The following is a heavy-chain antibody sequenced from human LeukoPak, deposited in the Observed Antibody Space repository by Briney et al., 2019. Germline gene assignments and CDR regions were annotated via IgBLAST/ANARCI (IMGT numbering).Heavy chain of an antibody. CDR2: MYYSGST. CDR3: ARDTGLFDP. CDR1: GGSISSYY. V-gene: IGHV4-59*12. Sequence: SETLSLTCTVSGGSISSYYWSWIRQPPGKGLEWIGYMYYSGSTNYNPSTNYNPSLKSRVTISVDTSKNQFSLKLSSVTAADTAVYYCARDTGLFDPWGQGTLVTVSS. D-gene: IGHD4-11*01. J-gene: IGHJ5*02.